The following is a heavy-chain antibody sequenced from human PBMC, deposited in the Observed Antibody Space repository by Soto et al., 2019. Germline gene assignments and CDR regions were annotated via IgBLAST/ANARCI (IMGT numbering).Heavy chain of an antibody. CDR3: ARGGAYGSGRYSDY. D-gene: IGHD3-10*01. Sequence: EVQLVESGGGLVQPGGSLRLPCAASGFTFSIYWMHWVRQAPGKGLVWVSRINSDGSSTSYADSVKGRFTISRDNAKNTLYLQMNSLRAEDTAVYYCARGGAYGSGRYSDYWGQGTLVTVSS. J-gene: IGHJ4*02. CDR1: GFTFSIYW. V-gene: IGHV3-74*01. CDR2: INSDGSST.